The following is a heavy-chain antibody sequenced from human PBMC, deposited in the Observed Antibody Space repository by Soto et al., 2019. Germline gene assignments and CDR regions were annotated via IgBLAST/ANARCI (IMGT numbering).Heavy chain of an antibody. J-gene: IGHJ3*02. CDR2: IKQDGSEK. V-gene: IGHV3-7*05. Sequence: GESLKLSCAASGFIFTNFWMTWVRQAPGKGLEWVAKIKQDGSEKYYGDTVKGRFTISRDNAKNSVFLQMNSLRAEDTAVFFCARETFHGDWPIDAFDIWGKGTMVTVSS. CDR1: GFIFTNFW. D-gene: IGHD4-17*01. CDR3: ARETFHGDWPIDAFDI.